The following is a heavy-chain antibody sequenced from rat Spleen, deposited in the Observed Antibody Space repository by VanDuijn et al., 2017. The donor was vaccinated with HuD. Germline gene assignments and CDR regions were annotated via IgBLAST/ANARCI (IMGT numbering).Heavy chain of an antibody. CDR1: GFTFSNYG. D-gene: IGHD1-10*01. J-gene: IGHJ2*01. V-gene: IGHV5-29*01. Sequence: EVQLVESGGGLVQPGRSLKLACAASGFTFSNYGMAWVRQAPTKGLEWVASISYDGGSTYYRDSVKGRFTISRDNAKSTPYLRMDSLRSEDTATYYCARRGYNNYFFDYWGQGVMVTVSA. CDR2: ISYDGGST. CDR3: ARRGYNNYFFDY.